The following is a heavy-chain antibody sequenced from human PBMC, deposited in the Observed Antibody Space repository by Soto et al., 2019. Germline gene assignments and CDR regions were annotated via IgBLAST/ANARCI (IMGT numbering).Heavy chain of an antibody. CDR3: AKDGVVLREHDYSDF. CDR1: GLTFSTYA. D-gene: IGHD3-16*01. J-gene: IGHJ4*02. V-gene: IGHV3-23*01. Sequence: VHLLESGGGLVQAGGSLRLSCAPSGLTFSTYAMSWVRQDPGKGLEWVSSINGGGTKTYYTDYVKGRFTMPRDQYANTVYLQMNSMRPENTATYYCAKDGVVLREHDYSDFWGQGTLDIDSS. CDR2: INGGGTKT.